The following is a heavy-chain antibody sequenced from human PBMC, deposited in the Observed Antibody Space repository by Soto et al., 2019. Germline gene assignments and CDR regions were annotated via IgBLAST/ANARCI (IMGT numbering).Heavy chain of an antibody. Sequence: PGESLKISCQVSGFNFPNYWIVWVRQMPGHGLEWMGSIFPGDSDTRYGPSFQGQVSISADKSTHTAYLQWSSLKASDTGIYYCARIWSSTYYPYLDHWGQGTLVTVSS. CDR2: IFPGDSDT. J-gene: IGHJ4*02. CDR1: GFNFPNYW. CDR3: ARIWSSTYYPYLDH. D-gene: IGHD1-26*01. V-gene: IGHV5-51*01.